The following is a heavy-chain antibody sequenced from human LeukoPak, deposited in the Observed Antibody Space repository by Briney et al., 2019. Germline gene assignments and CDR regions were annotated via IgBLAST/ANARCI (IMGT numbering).Heavy chain of an antibody. CDR1: GYTFTGYY. J-gene: IGHJ6*02. V-gene: IGHV1-2*02. CDR2: INPNSGGT. D-gene: IGHD4-17*01. Sequence: GASVKVSCKASGYTFTGYYMHWVRQAPGQGLEWMGWINPNSGGTNYAQKFQGRVTMTRDTSISTAYMELSSLRSEDTAVYYCARSTTVTRPYYGMDVWGQGTTVTVSS. CDR3: ARSTTVTRPYYGMDV.